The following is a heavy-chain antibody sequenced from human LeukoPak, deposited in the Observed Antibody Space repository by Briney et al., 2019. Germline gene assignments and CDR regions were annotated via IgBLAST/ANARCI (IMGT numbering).Heavy chain of an antibody. J-gene: IGHJ6*03. D-gene: IGHD4-11*01. CDR1: GFTFSSYE. Sequence: GGSLRLSCAASGFTFSSYEMNWVRQAPGKGLEWVSYISSSGSTIYYADSVKGRFTISRDNAKNSLYLQMISLRAEDTAVYYCTRVEETATTAAIIRKYSYYYYYMDAWGKGNTVTVSS. CDR2: ISSSGSTI. CDR3: TRVEETATTAAIIRKYSYYYYYMDA. V-gene: IGHV3-48*03.